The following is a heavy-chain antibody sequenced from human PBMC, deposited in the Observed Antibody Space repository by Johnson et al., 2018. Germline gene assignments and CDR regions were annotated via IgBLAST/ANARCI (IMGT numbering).Heavy chain of an antibody. CDR2: IWDVESNK. V-gene: IGHV3-33*01. Sequence: QVQLVESGGGVVQPGRSLRLSCAASGFSFSSFGMYWVRQAPGKGLEWVAVIWDVESNKYHLESVKGRFIIPREKSKNTLYLQMNRLSAEDTAVYYCARELFSSSSAWNHVKDVGGRGTTVIVSS. CDR3: ARELFSSSSAWNHVKDV. CDR1: GFSFSSFG. D-gene: IGHD6-6*01. J-gene: IGHJ6*02.